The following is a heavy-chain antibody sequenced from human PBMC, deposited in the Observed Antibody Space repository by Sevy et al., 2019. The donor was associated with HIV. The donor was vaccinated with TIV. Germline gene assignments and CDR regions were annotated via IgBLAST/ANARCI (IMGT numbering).Heavy chain of an antibody. CDR2: ISSDGTTI. CDR3: ARDLDDNSGYYYGAIDY. J-gene: IGHJ4*02. Sequence: GGSLRLSCAASGFTFSSYEMNWVRQAPGKGLEWVSYISSDGTTIYYADSVKGRFTISRDNAQNSVSLQMNSLSAEDTAVYYCARDLDDNSGYYYGAIDYWGQGTLVTVSS. V-gene: IGHV3-48*03. CDR1: GFTFSSYE. D-gene: IGHD3-22*01.